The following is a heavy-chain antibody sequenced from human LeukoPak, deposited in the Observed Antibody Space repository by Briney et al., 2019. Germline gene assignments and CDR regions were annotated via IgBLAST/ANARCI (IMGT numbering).Heavy chain of an antibody. D-gene: IGHD6-6*01. CDR1: GFTFSSYS. CDR3: ARERSSSSGWGEGPRIDY. J-gene: IGHJ4*02. CDR2: ISNNSSYI. V-gene: IGHV3-21*01. Sequence: PGGSLRLSCAASGFTFSSYSMNWVRQAPGKGLEWVSSISNNSSYIYYAHSGKGRFTISRDNAKNSLYLQMNSLRAEDTSVYYCARERSSSSGWGEGPRIDYWGQGTLVTVSS.